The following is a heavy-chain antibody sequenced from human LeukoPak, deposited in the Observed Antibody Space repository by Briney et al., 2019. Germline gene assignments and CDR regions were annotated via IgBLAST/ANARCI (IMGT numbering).Heavy chain of an antibody. CDR1: GYRLTNNW. Sequence: RESLKISCKISGYRLTNNWIGWVRQVPGKGLEWMGLIYPGDSDTRYSPSFQGQVTFSVDASISTAYLQLSGLRASDTAIYYCVGFGLTSSLDYWGQGTLVTVSS. J-gene: IGHJ4*02. D-gene: IGHD6-13*01. CDR2: IYPGDSDT. CDR3: VGFGLTSSLDY. V-gene: IGHV5-51*01.